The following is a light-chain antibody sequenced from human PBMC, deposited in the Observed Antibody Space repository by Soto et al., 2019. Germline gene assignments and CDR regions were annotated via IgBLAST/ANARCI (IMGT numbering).Light chain of an antibody. V-gene: IGLV1-47*01. Sequence: QSVLTQPPSASGTPGQRVTISCSGSSSNIGSNYVYWYRQLPGTAPKLLIYRNNQRPSGVPDRFSGSKSGTSASLAISGLRSEDEADYYCAAWDDSLSGRWVFGGGTKVTVL. CDR1: SSNIGSNY. CDR2: RNN. J-gene: IGLJ3*02. CDR3: AAWDDSLSGRWV.